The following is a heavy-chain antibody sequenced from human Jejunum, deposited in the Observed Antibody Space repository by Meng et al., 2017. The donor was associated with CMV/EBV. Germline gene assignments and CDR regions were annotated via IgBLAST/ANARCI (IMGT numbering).Heavy chain of an antibody. D-gene: IGHD7-27*01. CDR2: ISLGNGQT. CDR1: GYTFTDHN. J-gene: IGHJ4*02. V-gene: IGHV1-18*04. Sequence: VHLLKSRAEVKKPGASVKISCKTSGYTFTDHNLGWVRQAPGQGLEWVGWISLGNGQTVYGHKVQGRVTVTTDTSTSTAYMELRSLRSDDTAMYYCARDVWGFDYWGQGTLVTVSS. CDR3: ARDVWGFDY.